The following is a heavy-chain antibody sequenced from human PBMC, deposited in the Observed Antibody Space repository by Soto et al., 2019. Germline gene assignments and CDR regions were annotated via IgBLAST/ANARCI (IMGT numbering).Heavy chain of an antibody. J-gene: IGHJ4*02. Sequence: SVEVSCKASGGTFSSYTISWVRQAPGQGHEWMGRIIPILGIANYAQKFQGRVTITADKSTSTAYMELSSLRSEDTAVYYCARDFGRDDSSGYFNSFDYWGQGALVTVSS. CDR2: IIPILGIA. CDR3: ARDFGRDDSSGYFNSFDY. V-gene: IGHV1-69*04. CDR1: GGTFSSYT. D-gene: IGHD3-22*01.